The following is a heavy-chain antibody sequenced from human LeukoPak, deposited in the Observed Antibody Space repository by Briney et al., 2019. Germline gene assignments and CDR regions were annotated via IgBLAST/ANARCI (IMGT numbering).Heavy chain of an antibody. D-gene: IGHD2-2*01. CDR2: ISDYNGNT. CDR3: ARDLGDIVVVPAAISLP. CDR1: GYTFTSYG. Sequence: ASVKVSCKASGYTFTSYGISWVRQAPGQGLEWMGWISDYNGNTNYAQKCEGRVTMTTDTSTSTASMELRSLRSDDAAVYYCARDLGDIVVVPAAISLPWGQGTLVTVSS. J-gene: IGHJ5*02. V-gene: IGHV1-18*01.